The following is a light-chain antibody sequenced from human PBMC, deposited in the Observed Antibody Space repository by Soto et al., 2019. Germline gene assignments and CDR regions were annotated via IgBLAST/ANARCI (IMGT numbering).Light chain of an antibody. CDR3: SSYTSSTTRV. J-gene: IGLJ2*01. Sequence: QSVLTQPASVSGSPGQSITISCTGTSSDVGNYKYVSWYQQHPGKAPKLMIYEVSNRPSGVSNRFSGSKSGNTASLTISGLQAEDETDYYCSSYTSSTTRVFGGGTKVTVL. CDR1: SSDVGNYKY. V-gene: IGLV2-14*01. CDR2: EVS.